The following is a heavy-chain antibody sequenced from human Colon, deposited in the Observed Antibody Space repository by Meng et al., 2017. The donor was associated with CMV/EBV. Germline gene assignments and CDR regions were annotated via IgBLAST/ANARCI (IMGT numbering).Heavy chain of an antibody. CDR2: FTSSAAYI. CDR1: GFTFSRYS. Sequence: GESLKISCAASGFTFSRYSMSWVRQIPGKGLEWVASFTSSAAYIFYADSVKGRFTISRDNAKYLLYLQMNSLRAEDAAVYYCTRDNRQNSNLDAFDVWGQGTVVTVSS. V-gene: IGHV3-21*06. J-gene: IGHJ3*01. CDR3: TRDNRQNSNLDAFDV. D-gene: IGHD4-11*01.